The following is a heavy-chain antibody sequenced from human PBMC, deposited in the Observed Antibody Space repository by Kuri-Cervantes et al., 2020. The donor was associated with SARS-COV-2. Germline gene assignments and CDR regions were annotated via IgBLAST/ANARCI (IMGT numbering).Heavy chain of an antibody. CDR1: GFTFSGYN. V-gene: IGHV3-21*01. J-gene: IGHJ4*02. D-gene: IGHD2-2*02. Sequence: GESLKISCTASGFTFSGYNMSWVRQAPGKGLEWVSSISSSSGYIYYTDSVMGRFTISRDNAKNSLYLQMNSLRAEDTAVYHCSRERMTPLSKYPYYFDYWGQGTLVTVSS. CDR3: SRERMTPLSKYPYYFDY. CDR2: ISSSSGYI.